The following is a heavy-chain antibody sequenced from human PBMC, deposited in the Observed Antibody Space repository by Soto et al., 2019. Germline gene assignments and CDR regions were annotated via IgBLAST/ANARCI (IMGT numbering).Heavy chain of an antibody. D-gene: IGHD2-2*01. CDR1: GGTFSSYA. Sequence: QVQLVQSGAEVKKPGSSVKVSCKASGGTFSSYAISWVRQAPGQGLEWMGGIIPISGTANYAQKFQGRVTITADESQSTAYMELSRLRSEDTAEYYCARSQGMSTRLEICYYYYYGMDFWGQGTRVTVSS. V-gene: IGHV1-69*01. CDR3: ARSQGMSTRLEICYYYYYGMDF. CDR2: IIPISGTA. J-gene: IGHJ6*02.